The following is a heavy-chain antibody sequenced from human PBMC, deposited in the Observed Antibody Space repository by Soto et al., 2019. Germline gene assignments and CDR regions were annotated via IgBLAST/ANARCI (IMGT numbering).Heavy chain of an antibody. Sequence: QVQLVQSGAEVKKPGSSVKVSCKASGGTFSSYAISWVRQAPGQGLEWMGGIIPIFGTANYAQKFQGRVMITADDSTSTAYMERSNLSSADTAVYYCAGTVYGGSNLVWFDPWGQGTLVTVSS. CDR2: IIPIFGTA. D-gene: IGHD4-17*01. J-gene: IGHJ5*02. CDR3: AGTVYGGSNLVWFDP. CDR1: GGTFSSYA. V-gene: IGHV1-69*12.